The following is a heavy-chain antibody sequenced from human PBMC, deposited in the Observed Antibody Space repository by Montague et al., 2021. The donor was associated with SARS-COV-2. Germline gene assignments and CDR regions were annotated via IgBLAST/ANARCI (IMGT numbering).Heavy chain of an antibody. V-gene: IGHV3-66*02. CDR1: GLCVRSNY. CDR2: IFRGGAR. CDR3: AREAGGDRGVLGPLLYHGMDV. D-gene: IGHD3-10*01. Sequence: SLRLSCAAAGLCVRSNYMSWVRQAPGKRLEWVSLIFRGGARYYADSVKGRFTISRDDSQNTLYLQMNSLRDEDTAVYYCAREAGGDRGVLGPLLYHGMDVWGQGTTVIVAS. J-gene: IGHJ6*02.